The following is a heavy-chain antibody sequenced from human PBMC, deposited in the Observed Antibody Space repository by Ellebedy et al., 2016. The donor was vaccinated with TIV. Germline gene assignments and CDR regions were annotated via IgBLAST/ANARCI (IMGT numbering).Heavy chain of an antibody. CDR1: GFSFSSYW. Sequence: GESLKISCAAYGFSFSSYWMAWVRQAPGKGLEWVANINQGGTERYYVDSVKGRFTISRDNAKNSLYLEMNSLRAEDTAVYYCATDGSYGDYLSPAHAFEIWGQGTMVTVSS. V-gene: IGHV3-7*01. CDR3: ATDGSYGDYLSPAHAFEI. D-gene: IGHD4-17*01. CDR2: INQGGTER. J-gene: IGHJ3*02.